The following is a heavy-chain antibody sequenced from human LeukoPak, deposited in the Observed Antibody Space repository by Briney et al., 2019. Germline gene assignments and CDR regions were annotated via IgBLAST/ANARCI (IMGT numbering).Heavy chain of an antibody. V-gene: IGHV1-2*02. CDR1: GYTFTGYY. D-gene: IGHD3-9*01. CDR2: INPNSGGT. CDR3: ATLYDILTDLVLDY. Sequence: GASVKVSCKASGYTFTGYYIYWVRQAPGQGLEWMGWINPNSGGTNYAQKFQGRVTMTRDTSISTAYMELSRLRSDDTAVYYCATLYDILTDLVLDYWGQGTLVTVSS. J-gene: IGHJ4*02.